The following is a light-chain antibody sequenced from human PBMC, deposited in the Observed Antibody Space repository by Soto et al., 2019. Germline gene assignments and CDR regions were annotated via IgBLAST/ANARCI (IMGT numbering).Light chain of an antibody. CDR2: GAS. CDR3: QQYNNWPPVT. V-gene: IGKV3-15*01. J-gene: IGKJ1*01. Sequence: EIVMTQSPATLSVSPGERATLSCRASQSVSSNLAWYQQKPGQAPRLLIYGASTRATGIPTRFSGSGSGTEFTLTISSLQSEDFAVYYCQQYNNWPPVTFGQGTKVEIK. CDR1: QSVSSN.